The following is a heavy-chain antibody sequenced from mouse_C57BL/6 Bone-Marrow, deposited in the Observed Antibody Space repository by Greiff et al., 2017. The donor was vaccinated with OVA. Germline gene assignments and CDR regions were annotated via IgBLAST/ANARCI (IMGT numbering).Heavy chain of an antibody. Sequence: EVQLQQSGAELVRPGASVKLSCTASGFNIKDYYMHWVKQRPEQGLEWIGRIDPEVGDTEYALKFQGKATMPADTSSNTAYLQLSSLTSEDTAVYYCTRITTVVGFDYWGQGTTLTVSS. J-gene: IGHJ2*01. CDR2: IDPEVGDT. V-gene: IGHV14-1*01. CDR1: GFNIKDYY. D-gene: IGHD1-1*01. CDR3: TRITTVVGFDY.